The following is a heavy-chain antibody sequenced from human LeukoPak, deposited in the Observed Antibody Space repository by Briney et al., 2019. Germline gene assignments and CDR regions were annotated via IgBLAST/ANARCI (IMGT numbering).Heavy chain of an antibody. CDR3: ARDIVGAPDAFDI. Sequence: GGSLRLSCAASGFTFRDYYMSWIRQAPGKGLEWVSYISSSGSTIYYADSVKGRFTISRDNAKNSLYLQMNSLRVEDTAVYYCARDIVGAPDAFDIWGQGTMVTVSS. J-gene: IGHJ3*02. D-gene: IGHD1-26*01. CDR1: GFTFRDYY. V-gene: IGHV3-11*01. CDR2: ISSSGSTI.